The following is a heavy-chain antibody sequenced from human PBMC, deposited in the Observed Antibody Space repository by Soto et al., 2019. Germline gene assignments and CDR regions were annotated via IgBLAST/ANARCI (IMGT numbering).Heavy chain of an antibody. Sequence: DTLSLTCTVAGGSISSSSYYWGWIRQPPGKGLEWIGSIYYSGSTYYNPSLKSRVTISVDTSKNQFSLKLSSVTAADTAVYYCAREGVLWFGEPSNWFDPWGQG. V-gene: IGHV4-39*02. J-gene: IGHJ5*02. CDR2: IYYSGST. CDR1: GGSISSSSYY. D-gene: IGHD3-10*01. CDR3: AREGVLWFGEPSNWFDP.